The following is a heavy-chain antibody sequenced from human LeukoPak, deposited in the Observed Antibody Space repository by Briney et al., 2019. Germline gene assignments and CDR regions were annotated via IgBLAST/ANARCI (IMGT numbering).Heavy chain of an antibody. CDR3: ARDGYNGYDFPFDC. CDR1: GYTFTDFY. V-gene: IGHV1-2*06. Sequence: ASVKVSCKTSGYTFTDFYMHWVRQAPGQGLEWMRRINPNSGGTNYAQKFQGRVTMTRDTSINTAYMELSRLTSDDTAVYYCARDGYNGYDFPFDCWGQGTLVSVSS. CDR2: INPNSGGT. J-gene: IGHJ4*02. D-gene: IGHD5-12*01.